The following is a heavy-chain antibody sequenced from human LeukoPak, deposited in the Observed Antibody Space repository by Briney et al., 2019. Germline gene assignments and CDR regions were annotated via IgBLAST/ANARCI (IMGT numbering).Heavy chain of an antibody. CDR1: GVTFSSYA. Sequence: PGGSLRLSCAASGVTFSSYAMSWVRQAPGKGLEWVSAVSPDGGTTYYADSVKGRFTISKDNSKNTLYLQMNSLRAEDTAVYYCAKRSPSGIVFFDYWGQGTLVTVSS. D-gene: IGHD1-14*01. CDR3: AKRSPSGIVFFDY. V-gene: IGHV3-23*01. J-gene: IGHJ4*02. CDR2: VSPDGGTT.